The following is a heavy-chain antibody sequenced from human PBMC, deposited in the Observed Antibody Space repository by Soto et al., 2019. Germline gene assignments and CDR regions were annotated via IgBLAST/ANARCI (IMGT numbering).Heavy chain of an antibody. V-gene: IGHV3-30*18. J-gene: IGHJ5*02. CDR2: ILYDGSKE. CDR1: GFSFSTHV. D-gene: IGHD2-8*01. Sequence: PGGSLRLSCIDSGFSFSTHVMDWVRKAPGKGLEWVARILYDGSKEYYADSVKGRFTISRGNSKNTLFLQMDSMRVEDTAVYYCVKGLVLMAVTWCQGT. CDR3: VKGLVLMAVT.